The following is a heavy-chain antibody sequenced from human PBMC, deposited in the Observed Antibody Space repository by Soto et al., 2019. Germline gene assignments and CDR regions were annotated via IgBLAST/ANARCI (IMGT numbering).Heavy chain of an antibody. V-gene: IGHV4-34*01. Sequence: QVQLQQWGAGLLKPSETLSLTCAVYGGSFSGYYWSWIRQPPGKGLEWIGEINHSGSTNYNPSLKSRVTISVDTSKNQFSLKLSSVTAADTAVYYCARPLYDDILPGYYHDAFDIWGQGTMVTVSS. D-gene: IGHD3-9*01. CDR2: INHSGST. CDR3: ARPLYDDILPGYYHDAFDI. CDR1: GGSFSGYY. J-gene: IGHJ3*02.